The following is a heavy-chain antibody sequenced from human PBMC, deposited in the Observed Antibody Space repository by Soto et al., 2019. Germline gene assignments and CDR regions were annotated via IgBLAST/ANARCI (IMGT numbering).Heavy chain of an antibody. D-gene: IGHD5-12*01. J-gene: IGHJ5*02. V-gene: IGHV3-66*01. Sequence: GGSLRLSCAASGFTVSSNYMSWVRQAPGKGLEWVSVIYSGGSTYYADSVKGRFTISRDNSKNTLYLQMNSLRAEDTAVYYCAREYGEGWLRAPIHPNWFDPWGQGTLVTVSS. CDR2: IYSGGST. CDR3: AREYGEGWLRAPIHPNWFDP. CDR1: GFTVSSNY.